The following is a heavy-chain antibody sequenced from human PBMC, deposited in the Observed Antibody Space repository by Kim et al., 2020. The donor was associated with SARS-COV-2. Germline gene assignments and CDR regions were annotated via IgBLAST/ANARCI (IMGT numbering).Heavy chain of an antibody. Sequence: ASVKVSCKASGYPFTHYHMCWVRQAPAQGLEWMGCLNTNTGHPTYALGFTGRFVFSFDTSVTTAYLQISSLKAEDTAVYYCARKGYGYWVFDPWGQGTVVPVAT. CDR3: ARKGYGYWVFDP. D-gene: IGHD5-18*01. CDR1: GYPFTHYH. V-gene: IGHV7-4-1*02. CDR2: LNTNTGHP. J-gene: IGHJ5*02.